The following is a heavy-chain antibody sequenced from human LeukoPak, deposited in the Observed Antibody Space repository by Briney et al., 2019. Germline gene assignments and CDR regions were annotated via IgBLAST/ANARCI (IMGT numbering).Heavy chain of an antibody. V-gene: IGHV3-48*01. Sequence: PGGSLRLSCVASGFTFSSYSMNWVRQSPGKGLEWVSYISSSSNTIYYADSVKGRFTISRDNANNSLYPQMNSLRAEDTAVYYCARDGFDFWSGYPTTVDYWGQGTLVTVSS. J-gene: IGHJ4*02. CDR3: ARDGFDFWSGYPTTVDY. CDR2: ISSSSNTI. CDR1: GFTFSSYS. D-gene: IGHD3-3*01.